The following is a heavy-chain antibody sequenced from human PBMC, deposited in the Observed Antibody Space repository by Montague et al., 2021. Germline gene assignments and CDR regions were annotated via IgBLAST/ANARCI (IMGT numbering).Heavy chain of an antibody. CDR2: ISYSGRT. CDR3: ARDTTTDGFDI. CDR1: GGSISNYF. Sequence: SETLSLTCTVSGGSISNYFWTWIRQPPGKGLEWIGFISYSGRTNFNPSLKSRVTMSLDTSKNQFSLNLSSVTAADTAVYYCARDTTTDGFDIWGQGTMVTVSS. D-gene: IGHD1-1*01. J-gene: IGHJ3*02. V-gene: IGHV4-59*01.